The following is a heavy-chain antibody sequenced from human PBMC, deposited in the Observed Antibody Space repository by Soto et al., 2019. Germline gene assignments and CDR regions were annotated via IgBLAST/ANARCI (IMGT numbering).Heavy chain of an antibody. D-gene: IGHD6-13*01. CDR2: IYYSGST. CDR1: GGSISSGGYY. V-gene: IGHV4-31*03. J-gene: IGHJ5*02. Sequence: SETLSLTCTVSGGSISSGGYYWSWIRQHPGKGLEWIGYIYYSGSTYYNPSLKSRVTISVDSSKNQFSLKLSSVTAADTAVYYCARAKQLDNWFDPWGQGTLVTVSS. CDR3: ARAKQLDNWFDP.